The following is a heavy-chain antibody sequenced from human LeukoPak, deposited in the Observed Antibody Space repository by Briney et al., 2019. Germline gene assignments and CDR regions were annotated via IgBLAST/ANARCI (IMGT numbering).Heavy chain of an antibody. D-gene: IGHD3/OR15-3a*01. V-gene: IGHV4-39*01. CDR1: GVSICSSNSY. J-gene: IGHJ4*02. Sequence: SGTLSLTCTVSGVSICSSNSYWGWIRQPPGKGLEWIGSIYYSGNTYYNASLKSQVSIFIDTSKNQFSLRLTSVTAADTAVYYCARQTGSGLFILPGGQGTLVTVSS. CDR3: ARQTGSGLFILP. CDR2: IYYSGNT.